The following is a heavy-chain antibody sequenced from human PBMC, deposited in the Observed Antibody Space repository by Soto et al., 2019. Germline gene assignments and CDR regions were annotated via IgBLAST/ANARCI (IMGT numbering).Heavy chain of an antibody. CDR3: ARLHNSSDWTDFDF. CDR1: GGSISHSY. J-gene: IGHJ4*02. Sequence: QEQLQESGPGLVMPSETLSLTCTVSGGSISHSYWSWLLLSPGKGLEWIGYIHYGGATTYNPSLKSRVTISLGTPKKHFYLNLRSVTAADTAVYFCARLHNSSDWTDFDFWGQGTRVTVSS. D-gene: IGHD6-19*01. V-gene: IGHV4-59*08. CDR2: IHYGGAT.